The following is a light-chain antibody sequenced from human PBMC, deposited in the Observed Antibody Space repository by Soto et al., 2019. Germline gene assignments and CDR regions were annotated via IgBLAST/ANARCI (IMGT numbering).Light chain of an antibody. V-gene: IGKV3-20*01. CDR3: QQYGNLPLT. CDR1: QTITT. J-gene: IGKJ4*01. CDR2: RVP. Sequence: EIVLTQCPRNLSLSPGERATLSCRASQTITTLAWYQRKPGQAPRLLIYRVPSRATGVPDRFSGSGSGTDYTLTISRLEPEDFAVYYCQQYGNLPLTFGGGTKVDIK.